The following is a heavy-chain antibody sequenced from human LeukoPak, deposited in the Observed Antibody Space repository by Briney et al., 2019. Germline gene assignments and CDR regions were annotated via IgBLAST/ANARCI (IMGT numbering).Heavy chain of an antibody. Sequence: GASVKVSCKVSGYTLTELSMHWGRQAPGKGLEWMGGIDPEDGETISAQTFQGRVTMTEDTSTDTAYMELSSLRSDDTAGYYCATDEIGAWEPFDYWGQGTLVTVSS. J-gene: IGHJ4*02. D-gene: IGHD1-26*01. CDR1: GYTLTELS. CDR2: IDPEDGET. V-gene: IGHV1-24*01. CDR3: ATDEIGAWEPFDY.